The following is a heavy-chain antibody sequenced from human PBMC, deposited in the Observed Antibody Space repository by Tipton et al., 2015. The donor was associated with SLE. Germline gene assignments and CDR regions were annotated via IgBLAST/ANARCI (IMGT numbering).Heavy chain of an antibody. J-gene: IGHJ4*02. Sequence: TLSLTCTVSGASISSSPYYWSWIRQPPGKGLEWIGYIHYSGSTNYNPSLKTRVIMSVDTSNKQFSLKLTSVTAADTAVYYCARMRSRHFDYWGQGTLVTVSS. V-gene: IGHV4-61*05. CDR1: GASISSSPYY. CDR3: ARMRSRHFDY. CDR2: IHYSGST.